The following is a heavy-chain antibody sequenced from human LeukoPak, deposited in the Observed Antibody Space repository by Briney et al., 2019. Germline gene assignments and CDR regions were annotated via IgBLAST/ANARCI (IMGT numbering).Heavy chain of an antibody. D-gene: IGHD4-11*01. V-gene: IGHV3-15*07. CDR1: GFSFSSYS. CDR2: IKSKTDDGPT. J-gene: IGHJ4*02. CDR3: TTEAYR. Sequence: GGSLRLSCAASGFSFSSYSMNWIRQAPGKGPEWVGRIKSKTDDGPTEYAASVKGRFTISKDDSKNTLYLQMNSLKTEDTAVYYCTTEAYRWGQGTLVTVSS.